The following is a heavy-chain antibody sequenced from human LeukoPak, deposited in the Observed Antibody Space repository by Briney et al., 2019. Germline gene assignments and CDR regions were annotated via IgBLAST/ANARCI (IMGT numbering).Heavy chain of an antibody. D-gene: IGHD1-1*01. CDR2: MYTSGST. CDR1: GGSISSGSYY. J-gene: IGHJ4*02. Sequence: SQTLSLTCTVSGGSISSGSYYWSWIRQPAGKGLEWIGRMYTSGSTNYNPSLKSRVTIPGATSKNQFSLKLSSVTAADTAVYYCTRDNPGMTSTDTWGQGTLVTVSS. CDR3: TRDNPGMTSTDT. V-gene: IGHV4-61*02.